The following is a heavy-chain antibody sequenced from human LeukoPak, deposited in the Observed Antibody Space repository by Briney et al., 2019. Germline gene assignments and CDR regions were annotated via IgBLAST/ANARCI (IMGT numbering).Heavy chain of an antibody. CDR2: LYSGGNT. Sequence: PGGSLRLSCAASGFTFSTYSGNWIRQAPGKGLEWVSVLYSGGNTYYADSVKGRFTISRDNSKNTLYLQMNSLRAEDTAVYYCARIYGGYYFDYWGQGTLVTVS. CDR1: GFTFSTYS. D-gene: IGHD4-23*01. J-gene: IGHJ4*02. CDR3: ARIYGGYYFDY. V-gene: IGHV3-66*01.